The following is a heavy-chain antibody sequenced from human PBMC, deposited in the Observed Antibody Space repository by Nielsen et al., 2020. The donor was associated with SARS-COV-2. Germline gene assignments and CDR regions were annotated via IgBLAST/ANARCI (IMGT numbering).Heavy chain of an antibody. CDR3: AKEGEDDF. J-gene: IGHJ2*01. Sequence: GESLKISCAASGFTFSSYGMHWVRQAPGKGLEWVAFIRSDESNKYYAESVKGRFTISRDNSKNTVYLQMNSLRAEDTAVYYCAKEGEDDFWGRCTLVTVSS. CDR1: GFTFSSYG. D-gene: IGHD3-10*01. V-gene: IGHV3-30*02. CDR2: IRSDESNK.